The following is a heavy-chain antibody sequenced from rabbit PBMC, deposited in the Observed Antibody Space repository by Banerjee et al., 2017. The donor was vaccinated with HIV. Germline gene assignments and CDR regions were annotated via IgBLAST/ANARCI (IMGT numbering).Heavy chain of an antibody. CDR1: GFSFSSSYW. V-gene: IGHV1S45*01. CDR3: ARGGDDYGDYGDYFNL. Sequence: QQQLEESGGDLVKPGASLTLTCTASGFSFSSSYWICWVRQAPGKGLEWIACIYAGNNDNTYYASWARGRFTVSKTSSTTVTLQMTSLTAADTATYFCARGGDDYGDYGDYFNLWGPGTLVTVS. CDR2: IYAGNNDNT. D-gene: IGHD2-1*01. J-gene: IGHJ4*01.